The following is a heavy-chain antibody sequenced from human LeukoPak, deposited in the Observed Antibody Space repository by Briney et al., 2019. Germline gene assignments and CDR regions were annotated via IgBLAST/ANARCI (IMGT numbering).Heavy chain of an antibody. CDR3: AKDPHAMGPYFFDD. V-gene: IGHV3-23*01. CDR1: KFTFHTYL. D-gene: IGHD2-21*01. J-gene: IGHJ4*02. CDR2: ISRSGATT. Sequence: GVSLRLSCAGSKFTFHTYLMSWVRQAPGKGLEWVSSISRSGATTDYADSVKGRFTISRDNVNKTLYLEMSSLRAEDTAVYFCAKDPHAMGPYFFDDWGQGALVTVSS.